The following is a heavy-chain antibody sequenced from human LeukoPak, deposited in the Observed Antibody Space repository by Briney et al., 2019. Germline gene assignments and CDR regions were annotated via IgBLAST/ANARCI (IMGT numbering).Heavy chain of an antibody. CDR2: INPNSGGT. Sequence: ASVKVSCKASGYTFTGYYMHWVRQAPGQGLEWMGWINPNSGGTNYARKFQGRVTMTRDTSISTAYMELSRLRSDDTAVYYCARGDYYDSSGPWGQGTLVTVSS. D-gene: IGHD3-22*01. CDR1: GYTFTGYY. V-gene: IGHV1-2*02. CDR3: ARGDYYDSSGP. J-gene: IGHJ5*02.